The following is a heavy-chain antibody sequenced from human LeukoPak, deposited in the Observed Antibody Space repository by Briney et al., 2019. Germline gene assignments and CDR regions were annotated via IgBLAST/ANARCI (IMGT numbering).Heavy chain of an antibody. Sequence: ASVKVSCKASGYTFTGYYMHWVRQAPGQGLEWMGWINPNSGGTNYAQKFQGRVTMTRDTSISTAYMELSRLRSDDTAVYYCARVLWFGLYYYYYGMDVWGQGITVIVSS. V-gene: IGHV1-2*02. CDR2: INPNSGGT. D-gene: IGHD3-10*01. CDR1: GYTFTGYY. CDR3: ARVLWFGLYYYYYGMDV. J-gene: IGHJ6*02.